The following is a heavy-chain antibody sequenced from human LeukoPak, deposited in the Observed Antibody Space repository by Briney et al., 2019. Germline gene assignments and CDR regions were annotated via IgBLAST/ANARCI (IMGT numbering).Heavy chain of an antibody. J-gene: IGHJ5*02. D-gene: IGHD3-22*01. V-gene: IGHV3-23*01. CDR3: AKLLMILNWFDP. Sequence: GGSLRLSCTASGFTFTSHWMSWVRQAPGKGLEWVSAISGSGGSTYYADSVKGRFTISRDNSKNTLYLQMNSLRAEDTAVYYCAKLLMILNWFDPWGQGTLVTVSS. CDR1: GFTFTSHW. CDR2: ISGSGGST.